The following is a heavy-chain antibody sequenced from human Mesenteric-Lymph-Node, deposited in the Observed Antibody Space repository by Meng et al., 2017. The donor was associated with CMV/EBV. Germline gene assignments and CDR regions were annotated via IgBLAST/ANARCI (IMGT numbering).Heavy chain of an antibody. CDR1: GFSFSSYW. V-gene: IGHV3-7*01. J-gene: IGHJ6*02. Sequence: GGSLRLSCAASGFSFSSYWMAWVRQAPGKGLEWVANIRQDGGEQYSGDSVKGRFTISRDNAKNLLYLQMNSLGAEDTAVYYCARDPHRGVPLAISYGMDVWGQGTTVTVSS. CDR2: IRQDGGEQ. D-gene: IGHD2-2*01. CDR3: ARDPHRGVPLAISYGMDV.